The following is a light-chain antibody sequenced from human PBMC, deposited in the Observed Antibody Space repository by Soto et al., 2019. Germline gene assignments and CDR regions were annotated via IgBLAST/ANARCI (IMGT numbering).Light chain of an antibody. CDR1: QRVGSNY. Sequence: EIVLTQSPGTLSLSPGERATLCCRASQRVGSNYLAWYQQKPVQPPRLLIQDAFRRATGIPDRFSGSGSRADFTLTISRLEPEDFAVYYCQQYGSSRWTFGQGTKV. J-gene: IGKJ1*01. V-gene: IGKV3-20*01. CDR3: QQYGSSRWT. CDR2: DAF.